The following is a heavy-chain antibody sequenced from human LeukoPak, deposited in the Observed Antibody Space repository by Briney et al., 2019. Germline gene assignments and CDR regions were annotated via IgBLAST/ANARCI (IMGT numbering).Heavy chain of an antibody. V-gene: IGHV4-39*07. CDR1: GGSISSSSYY. CDR2: IYYSGST. D-gene: IGHD6-13*01. J-gene: IGHJ3*02. Sequence: KPSETLSLTCTVSGGSISSSSYYWGWIRQPPGKGLEWIGSIYYSGSTYYNPSLKSRVTISVDTSKNQFSLKLSSVTAADTAVYYCARDKRPTAAGTWAFDIWGQGTMVTVSS. CDR3: ARDKRPTAAGTWAFDI.